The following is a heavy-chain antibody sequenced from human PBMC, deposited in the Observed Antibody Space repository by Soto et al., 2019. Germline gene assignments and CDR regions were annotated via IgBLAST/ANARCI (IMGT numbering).Heavy chain of an antibody. CDR3: ARVRSSGWDYVDDPFDI. Sequence: VQLVQSGAEVMKPGASVKVSCTASGYTFTRYGLTWVRQAPGQGLEWLGWISVHNGKTRNAQKLQGRVSMTTDTSANTVFLELRSLRADDTALYFCARVRSSGWDYVDDPFDIWGQGTLITVSS. V-gene: IGHV1-18*01. CDR2: ISVHNGKT. CDR1: GYTFTRYG. J-gene: IGHJ3*02. D-gene: IGHD6-25*01.